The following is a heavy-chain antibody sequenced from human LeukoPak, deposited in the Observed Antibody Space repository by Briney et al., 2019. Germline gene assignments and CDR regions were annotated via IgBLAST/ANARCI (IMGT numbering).Heavy chain of an antibody. J-gene: IGHJ2*01. V-gene: IGHV4-59*01. Sequence: SETLSLTRTVSGGSFGDYYWSWLRQPPGKGLEWIGYIYYSGTTNYNPSLESRVTISVDTSKSQFSLKLTSVTAADAAMYYCARDSGRNRYFGLWGRGALVTVSS. CDR1: GGSFGDYY. CDR2: IYYSGTT. CDR3: ARDSGRNRYFGL.